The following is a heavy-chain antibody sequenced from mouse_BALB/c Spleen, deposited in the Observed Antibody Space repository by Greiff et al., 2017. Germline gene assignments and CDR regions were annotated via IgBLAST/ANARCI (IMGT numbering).Heavy chain of an antibody. CDR3: ARFSLSTMITAWFAY. CDR1: GYSFTDYN. V-gene: IGHV1S135*01. Sequence: VQLKQSGPELVKPGASVKVSCKASGYSFTDYNMYWVKQSHGKSLEWIGYIDPYNGGTSYNQKFKGKATLTVDKSSSTAFMHLNSLTSEDSAVYYCARFSLSTMITAWFAYWGQGTLVTVSA. CDR2: IDPYNGGT. D-gene: IGHD2-4*01. J-gene: IGHJ3*01.